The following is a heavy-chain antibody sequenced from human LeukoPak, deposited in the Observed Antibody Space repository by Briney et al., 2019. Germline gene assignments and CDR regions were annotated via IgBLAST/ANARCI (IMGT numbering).Heavy chain of an antibody. CDR3: AKDRPNYYGSNGHYYKLNGDC. Sequence: PGGSLRLSCAASGFTFSSYAMSWVRQAPGKGLEWVSSITSSGAATYYADSEKGRFTISRDNSDNTLYLQMNSLRAEDTAVYYCAKDRPNYYGSNGHYYKLNGDCWGQGTLVTVSS. V-gene: IGHV3-23*01. CDR1: GFTFSSYA. CDR2: ITSSGAAT. J-gene: IGHJ4*02. D-gene: IGHD3-22*01.